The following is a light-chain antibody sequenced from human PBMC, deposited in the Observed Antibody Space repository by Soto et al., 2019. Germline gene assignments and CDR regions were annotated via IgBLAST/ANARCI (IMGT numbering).Light chain of an antibody. Sequence: DIQLTQSPSFLSASVGDRVTITCRASQAIANYLGWYQQRPGKAPTLLIHAASTLHSGVPSRFSGSGYGTDFTLTINNLQPEDSATYCCQQLNILPSTFGQGTNLEIK. V-gene: IGKV1-9*01. CDR2: AAS. CDR3: QQLNILPST. J-gene: IGKJ1*01. CDR1: QAIANY.